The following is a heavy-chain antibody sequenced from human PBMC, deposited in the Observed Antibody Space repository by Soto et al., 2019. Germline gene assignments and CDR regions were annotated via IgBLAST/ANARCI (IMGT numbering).Heavy chain of an antibody. V-gene: IGHV3-33*01. CDR2: IWYDGSNK. CDR3: ARDVLYCGGDCYSSPRAGLYYYYGMDV. Sequence: GGSLRLSCAASGFTFSSYGMHWVRQAPGKGLEWVAVIWYDGSNKYYADSVKGRFTISRDNSKNTLYLQMNSLRADDTAVYYCARDVLYCGGDCYSSPRAGLYYYYGMDVWGQGTTVTVSS. D-gene: IGHD2-21*02. CDR1: GFTFSSYG. J-gene: IGHJ6*02.